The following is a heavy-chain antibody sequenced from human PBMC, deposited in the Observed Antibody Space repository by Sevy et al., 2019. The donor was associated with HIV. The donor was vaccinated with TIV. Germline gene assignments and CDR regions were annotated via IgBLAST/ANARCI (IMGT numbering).Heavy chain of an antibody. Sequence: SQTLSLTCAISGDSVSSNSAAWNWIRQSPSRGLEWLGRTYYRSKWYNDYAVSVKSRITINPDTSKNQFSLQLNSVTPEDMAVYYCAREVVRSLSFSNNWFDPWGQGTLVTVSS. V-gene: IGHV6-1*01. J-gene: IGHJ5*02. CDR2: TYYRSKWYN. CDR3: AREVVRSLSFSNNWFDP. CDR1: GDSVSSNSAA. D-gene: IGHD2-15*01.